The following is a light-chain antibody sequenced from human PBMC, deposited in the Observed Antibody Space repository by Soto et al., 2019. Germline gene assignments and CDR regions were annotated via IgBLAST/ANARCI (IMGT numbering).Light chain of an antibody. V-gene: IGKV1-33*01. J-gene: IGKJ4*01. CDR1: QDISNY. CDR3: QRYDNLTLT. CDR2: DAS. Sequence: EIQRTQSPSSLSAPVGDRVTIACQASQDISNYLNWYQKKPGKDPKLLIYDASKLETGVPSRFSGRGSGTDFNFTISSLQTEDIATYDCQRYDNLTLTCGGPTKVDIK.